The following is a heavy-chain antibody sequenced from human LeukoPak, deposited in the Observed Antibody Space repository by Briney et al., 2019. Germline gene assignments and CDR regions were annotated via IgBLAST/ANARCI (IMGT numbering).Heavy chain of an antibody. J-gene: IGHJ4*02. CDR2: IDNDGSST. CDR1: GFTFSSYW. D-gene: IGHD3-10*01. V-gene: IGHV3-74*03. Sequence: GGSLRLSCAASGFTFSSYWMHWVRQAPGKGLVWVSRIDNDGSSTTYADSVKGRFTISRDNSKNTLYLQMNSLRTEDTAVYYCAKDPMDSDNPDYWGQGTLVTVSS. CDR3: AKDPMDSDNPDY.